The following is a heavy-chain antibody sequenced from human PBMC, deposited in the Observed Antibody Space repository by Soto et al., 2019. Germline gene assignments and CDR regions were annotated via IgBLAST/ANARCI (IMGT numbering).Heavy chain of an antibody. CDR3: ARGLLDLAAAGTSWFDP. V-gene: IGHV4-31*03. CDR1: GGSISSGGYY. J-gene: IGHJ5*02. Sequence: PSETLSLTCTVSGGSISSGGYYWSWIRQHPGKGLEWIGYIYYSGSTYYNPSLKSRVTISVDTSKNQFSLKLSSVTAADTAFYYCARGLLDLAAAGTSWFDPWGQGTLVTVSS. CDR2: IYYSGST. D-gene: IGHD6-13*01.